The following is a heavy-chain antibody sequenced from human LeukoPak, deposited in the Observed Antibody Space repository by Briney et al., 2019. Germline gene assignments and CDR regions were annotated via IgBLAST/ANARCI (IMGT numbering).Heavy chain of an antibody. Sequence: ASVKVSCKASGGTFSSYAISWVRQAPGQGLEWMGGIIPIFGTANYAQKFQGRVTITADESTSTAYMELSSLRSEDTAVYYCARIYSPRDYYFDYWDQGTLVTVSS. CDR1: GGTFSSYA. CDR2: IIPIFGTA. D-gene: IGHD5-18*01. CDR3: ARIYSPRDYYFDY. J-gene: IGHJ4*02. V-gene: IGHV1-69*13.